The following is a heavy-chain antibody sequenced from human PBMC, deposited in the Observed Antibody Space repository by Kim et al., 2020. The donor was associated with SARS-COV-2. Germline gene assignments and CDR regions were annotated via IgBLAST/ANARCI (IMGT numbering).Heavy chain of an antibody. J-gene: IGHJ6*02. CDR2: ISYDGSNK. CDR3: ARDFAYYDFWSGTMDV. Sequence: GGSLRLSCAASGFTFSSYAMHWVRQAPGKGLEWVAVISYDGSNKYYADSVKGRFTISRDNSKNTLYLQMNSLRAEDTAVYYCARDFAYYDFWSGTMDVWGQGTTVTVSS. V-gene: IGHV3-30*04. D-gene: IGHD3-3*01. CDR1: GFTFSSYA.